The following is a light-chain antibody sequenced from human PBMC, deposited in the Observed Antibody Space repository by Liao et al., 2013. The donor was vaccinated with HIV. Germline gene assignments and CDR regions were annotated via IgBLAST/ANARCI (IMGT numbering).Light chain of an antibody. V-gene: IGLV3-21*01. CDR1: NIGSKS. J-gene: IGLJ3*02. CDR3: QTWDSSAYWV. Sequence: SYVLTQPPSVSVAPGKTARITCGGHNIGSKSVHWYQQKPGQAPVLVIYYDSDRPSGIPERFSGSNSGNTATLTISRVEAGDEADYYCQTWDSSAYWVFGGGTKLTVL. CDR2: YDS.